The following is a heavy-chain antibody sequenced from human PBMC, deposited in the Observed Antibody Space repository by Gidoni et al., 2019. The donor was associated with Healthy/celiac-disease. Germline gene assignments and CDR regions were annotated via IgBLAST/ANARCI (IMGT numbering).Heavy chain of an antibody. CDR3: ARENGDYDPHFDY. Sequence: EVPLVESGGGLVQPGGSLRLSCAASGFTVSSNYMGWVRQAPGKGLEWVSVIYSGGSTYYADSVKGRFTISRHNSKNTLYLQMNSLRAEDTAVYYCARENGDYDPHFDYWGQGTLVTVSS. D-gene: IGHD4-17*01. CDR1: GFTVSSNY. J-gene: IGHJ4*02. CDR2: IYSGGST. V-gene: IGHV3-53*04.